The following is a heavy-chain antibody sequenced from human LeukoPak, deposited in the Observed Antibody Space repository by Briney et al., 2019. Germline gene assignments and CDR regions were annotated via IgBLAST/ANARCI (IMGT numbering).Heavy chain of an antibody. Sequence: GGSLRLSCAASGFTFDDYAMHWVRQAPGKGLEWVSGISWNSGSIGYADSVKGRFTISRDNAKNSLYLQMNSLRAEDMALCYCAKDILPSYDSSGYYYSYFDYWGQGTLVTVSS. CDR3: AKDILPSYDSSGYYYSYFDY. CDR2: ISWNSGSI. V-gene: IGHV3-9*03. D-gene: IGHD3-22*01. J-gene: IGHJ4*02. CDR1: GFTFDDYA.